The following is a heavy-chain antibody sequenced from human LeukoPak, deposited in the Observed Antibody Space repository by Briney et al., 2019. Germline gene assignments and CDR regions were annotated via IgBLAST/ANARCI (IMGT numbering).Heavy chain of an antibody. CDR1: GFTFSDYA. CDR3: ARDLSSGSYSRDLDY. CDR2: ISTDGGGT. V-gene: IGHV3-64*01. Sequence: PGGSLRLSCAASGFTFSDYAMHWVRQAPGKGLEYVSAISTDGGGTYYVNSVKGRFTISRDNSKNTLYLQMGSLRAEDMAVYYCARDLSSGSYSRDLDYWGQGTLVTVSS. D-gene: IGHD1-26*01. J-gene: IGHJ4*02.